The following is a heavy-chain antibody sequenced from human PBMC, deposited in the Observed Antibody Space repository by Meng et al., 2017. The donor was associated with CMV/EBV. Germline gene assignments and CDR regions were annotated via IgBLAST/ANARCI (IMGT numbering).Heavy chain of an antibody. D-gene: IGHD3-3*01. CDR2: IYYSGST. V-gene: IGHV4-39*07. Sequence: SETLSLTCTVSGGSISSSSYYWGWIRQPPGKGLEWIGSIYYSGSTYYNPSLKSRVTISVDTSKNQFSLKLSSVTAADTAVYYCARPLTPRPPSPYYDFWSGYLGGWFDPWGQGTLVTVSS. CDR3: ARPLTPRPPSPYYDFWSGYLGGWFDP. J-gene: IGHJ5*02. CDR1: GGSISSSSYY.